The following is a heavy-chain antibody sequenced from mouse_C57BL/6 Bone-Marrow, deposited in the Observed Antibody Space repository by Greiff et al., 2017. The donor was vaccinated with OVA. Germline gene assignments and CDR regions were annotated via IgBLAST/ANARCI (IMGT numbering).Heavy chain of an antibody. J-gene: IGHJ1*03. Sequence: EVQLQQSGPGLVKPSQSLSLTCSVTGYSITSGYYWTWIRQFPGNKLEWMGYISYDGSNNYNPSLKNRISITRDTSKNQFFLKLNSVTTEDTATYYCARDRTTVRYFDVWGTGTTVTVSS. CDR1: GYSITSGYY. CDR2: ISYDGSN. CDR3: ARDRTTVRYFDV. V-gene: IGHV3-6*01. D-gene: IGHD1-1*01.